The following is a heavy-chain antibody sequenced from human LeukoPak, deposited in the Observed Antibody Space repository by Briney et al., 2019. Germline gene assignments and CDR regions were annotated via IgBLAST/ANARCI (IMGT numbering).Heavy chain of an antibody. Sequence: GGSRRLSCAASGFTFSSYSMNWVRQAPGKGLEWVSYIISSSSTIYYADSVKGRFTISRDNAKNSLYLQMNSLRAEDTAVYYCARGRGYYDSSGYYYFDYWGQGTLVTVSS. CDR1: GFTFSSYS. CDR3: ARGRGYYDSSGYYYFDY. J-gene: IGHJ4*02. D-gene: IGHD3-22*01. V-gene: IGHV3-48*01. CDR2: IISSSSTI.